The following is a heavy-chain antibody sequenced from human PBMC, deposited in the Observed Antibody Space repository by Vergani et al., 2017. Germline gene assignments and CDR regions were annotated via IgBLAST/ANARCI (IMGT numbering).Heavy chain of an antibody. D-gene: IGHD2-21*01. V-gene: IGHV3-11*01. CDR1: GFTFSDYY. J-gene: IGHJ4*02. CDR2: ISSGGGTF. CDR3: ATGIFLDY. Sequence: QVQLVDSGGGLVKPGGSLRLSCAASGFTFSDYYMNWIRQAPGKGLEWVSYISSGGGTFYYTDSVKGRFTTSRDNAKNSLYLQMDSLRAEDTAVYYCATGIFLDYWGLGTLVTVSS.